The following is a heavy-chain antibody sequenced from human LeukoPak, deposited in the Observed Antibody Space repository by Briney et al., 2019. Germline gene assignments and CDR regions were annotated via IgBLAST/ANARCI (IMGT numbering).Heavy chain of an antibody. Sequence: ASVKVSCKASGYTFTGYYMHWVRQAPGQGLEWMGWINPNSGGTNYAQKFQGRVTLTRDTSISTAYMELSRLRSDDTAAYYCASNVGNYGDYVPYYYYYYGMDVWGQGTTVTVSS. CDR3: ASNVGNYGDYVPYYYYYYGMDV. J-gene: IGHJ6*02. V-gene: IGHV1-2*02. D-gene: IGHD4-17*01. CDR1: GYTFTGYY. CDR2: INPNSGGT.